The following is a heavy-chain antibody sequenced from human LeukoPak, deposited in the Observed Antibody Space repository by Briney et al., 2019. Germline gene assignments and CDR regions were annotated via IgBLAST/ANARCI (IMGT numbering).Heavy chain of an antibody. CDR1: GFTFSNSA. J-gene: IGHJ6*03. CDR3: AREVDWNYFGYYYYYMDV. D-gene: IGHD1-7*01. Sequence: QSGGSLRLSCAASGFTFSNSAMSWVRQAPGKGLEWVSTLSGSGITTYYADSVKGRFTISRDNAKNSLYLQMNSLRAEDTAVYYCAREVDWNYFGYYYYYMDVWGKGTTVTVSS. CDR2: LSGSGITT. V-gene: IGHV3-23*01.